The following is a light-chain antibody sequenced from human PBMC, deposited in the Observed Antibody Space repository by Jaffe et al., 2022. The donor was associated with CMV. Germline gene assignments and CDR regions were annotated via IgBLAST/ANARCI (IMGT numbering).Light chain of an antibody. CDR2: AAS. J-gene: IGKJ1*01. V-gene: IGKV1-12*01. CDR3: QRANKFPQV. CDR1: QDLYNW. Sequence: DIQMTQSPSSVSASVGDRVTITCRASQDLYNWVAWYQQKPGEAPMLLIYAASTLQSGVPSRFSGSGYGTDFTLTISSLQPEDFATYFCQRANKFPQVFGQGTKVEIK.